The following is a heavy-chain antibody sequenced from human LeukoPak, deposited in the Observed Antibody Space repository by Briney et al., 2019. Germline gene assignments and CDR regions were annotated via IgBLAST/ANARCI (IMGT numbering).Heavy chain of an antibody. Sequence: GGSLRLSCAASGFTFSCYSMNWVRQAPGKGLEWVSSISSSSSYIYYADSVKGRFTISRDNAKNSLYLQMNSLRAEDTAVYYCARIVTSGYGQYYFDYWGQGTLVTVSS. D-gene: IGHD5-18*01. J-gene: IGHJ4*02. CDR3: ARIVTSGYGQYYFDY. V-gene: IGHV3-21*01. CDR1: GFTFSCYS. CDR2: ISSSSSYI.